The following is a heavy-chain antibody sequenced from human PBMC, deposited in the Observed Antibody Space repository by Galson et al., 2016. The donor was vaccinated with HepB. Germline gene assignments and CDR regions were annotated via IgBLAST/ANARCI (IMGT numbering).Heavy chain of an antibody. Sequence: QSGAEVKKPGESLKISCKTSGYRFTNHWIGWVRQMSGKGLEWMGIIYPGDSETRYSPSFEGQVTISADKSVGPAFLQRSSLKASDTAMYFWARSLNYSNYVNWGQGTPVTVSS. CDR2: IYPGDSET. D-gene: IGHD4-11*01. CDR1: GYRFTNHW. CDR3: ARSLNYSNYVN. V-gene: IGHV5-51*01. J-gene: IGHJ4*02.